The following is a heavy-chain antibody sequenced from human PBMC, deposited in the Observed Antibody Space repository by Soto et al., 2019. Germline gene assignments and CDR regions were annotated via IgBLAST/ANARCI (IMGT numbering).Heavy chain of an antibody. CDR3: ARTYCSGGSCYSTSPYYFDY. D-gene: IGHD2-15*01. CDR2: IIPIFGTA. V-gene: IGHV1-69*01. J-gene: IGHJ4*01. CDR1: GGTFSSYA. Sequence: QVQLVQSGAEVKKPGSSVKVSCKASGGTFSSYAISWVRQAPGQGLEWMGGIIPIFGTANYAQKFQGRVTITADESTSTAYIELSSLRSEDKAVYYCARTYCSGGSCYSTSPYYFDYWGHGTLVTVSS.